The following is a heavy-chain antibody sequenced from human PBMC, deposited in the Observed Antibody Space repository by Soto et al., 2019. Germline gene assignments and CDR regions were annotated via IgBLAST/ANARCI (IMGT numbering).Heavy chain of an antibody. J-gene: IGHJ6*03. CDR3: ARVPDSSSRRYYYYYMDV. CDR2: IYSGGST. Sequence: EVQLVESGGGLVQPGGSLRLSCAASGFTVSSNYMSWVRQAPGKGLEWVSVIYSGGSTYYADSVKGRFTISRDNSKNTLYLQMNSLRAEDTAVYYCARVPDSSSRRYYYYYMDVWGKGTTVTVSS. CDR1: GFTVSSNY. V-gene: IGHV3-66*01. D-gene: IGHD6-13*01.